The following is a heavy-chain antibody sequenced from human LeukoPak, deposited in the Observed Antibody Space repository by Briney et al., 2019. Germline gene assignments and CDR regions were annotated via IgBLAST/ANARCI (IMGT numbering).Heavy chain of an antibody. V-gene: IGHV1-2*02. CDR2: INPNSGDT. D-gene: IGHD3-22*01. CDR1: GYTFTGYY. Sequence: VASVKVSCKASGYTFTGYYMNWVRQAPGQGLEWMGWINPNSGDTNSAQKFQGRLTITADESTSTAYMELSSLRSEDTAVYYCARTYYYDSSGYYFDYWGQGTLVTVSS. CDR3: ARTYYYDSSGYYFDY. J-gene: IGHJ4*01.